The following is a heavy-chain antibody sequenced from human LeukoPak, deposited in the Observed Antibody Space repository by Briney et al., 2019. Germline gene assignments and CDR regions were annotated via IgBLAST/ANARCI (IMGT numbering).Heavy chain of an antibody. V-gene: IGHV4-39*07. CDR2: IYYSGST. CDR1: GGSISSSSYY. J-gene: IGHJ4*02. D-gene: IGHD3-3*01. Sequence: SETLSLTCTVSGGSISSSSYYWGWIRQPPGKGLEWIGSIYYSGSTYYNPSLKSRVTISVDTSKNQFSLKLSSVTAADTAVYYCARGVGVPLYDFWSGYEEHYFDYWGQGTLVTVSS. CDR3: ARGVGVPLYDFWSGYEEHYFDY.